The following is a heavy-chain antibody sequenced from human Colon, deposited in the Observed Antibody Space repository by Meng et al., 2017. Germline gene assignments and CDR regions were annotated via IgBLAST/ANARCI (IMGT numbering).Heavy chain of an antibody. CDR2: SKHSGRT. CDR3: ARGVAGGLGIHFDY. J-gene: IGHJ4*02. Sequence: WGSRVLNPVETLSLTCAVYGGSCSGYYWSWIRQSPGKGLELIGQSKHSGRTIYYPSLKSRVTTSIGTSKNQFSLNLTSATAADTAVYYCARGVAGGLGIHFDYWGQGTLVTVSS. CDR1: GGSCSGYY. V-gene: IGHV4-34*01. D-gene: IGHD3-16*01.